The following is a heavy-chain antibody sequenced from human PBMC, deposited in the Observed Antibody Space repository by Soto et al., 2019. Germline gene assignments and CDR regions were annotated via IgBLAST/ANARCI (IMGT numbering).Heavy chain of an antibody. D-gene: IGHD1-26*01. CDR3: ARIVVGVTIDY. Sequence: QVQLRESGPGLLKPSETLSLTCTVSGDSVTSDGYFWTWVRQPPGKGLEWIAYISYTGHTNYNPSRMRRATISADTSRNQFSLQGRSVSAADPAMYFCARIVVGVTIDYRGQGTLVTVSS. V-gene: IGHV4-61*08. CDR2: ISYTGHT. CDR1: GDSVTSDGYF. J-gene: IGHJ4*02.